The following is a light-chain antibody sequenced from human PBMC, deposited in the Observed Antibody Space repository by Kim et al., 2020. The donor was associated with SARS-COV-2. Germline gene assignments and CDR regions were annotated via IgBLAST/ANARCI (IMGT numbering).Light chain of an antibody. J-gene: IGKJ2*01. CDR1: QSVSSY. Sequence: SPGERATLSCRASQSVSSYLAWYQQKPDQAPRLLIYDASNRATGVPARFSGSGSGTDFTLTISSLEPEDFAVYYCQQRSNWPPATFGQGTKVDIK. CDR3: QQRSNWPPAT. CDR2: DAS. V-gene: IGKV3-11*01.